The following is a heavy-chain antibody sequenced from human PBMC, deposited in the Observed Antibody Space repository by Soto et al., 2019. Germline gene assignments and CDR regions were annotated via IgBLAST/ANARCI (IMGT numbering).Heavy chain of an antibody. J-gene: IGHJ4*02. D-gene: IGHD6-6*01. Sequence: GGSLRLSCAASGFTFSSYSMNWVRQAPGKGLEWVSSISSSSSYIYYADSVKGRFTISRDNAKNSLYLQMNSLRAEDTAVYYCARADSSSFEGAFDYWGQGTLVTVSS. CDR2: ISSSSSYI. CDR1: GFTFSSYS. CDR3: ARADSSSFEGAFDY. V-gene: IGHV3-21*01.